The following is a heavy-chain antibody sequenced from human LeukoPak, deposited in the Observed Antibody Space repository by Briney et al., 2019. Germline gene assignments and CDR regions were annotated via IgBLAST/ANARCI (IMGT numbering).Heavy chain of an antibody. V-gene: IGHV3-30-3*01. CDR2: ISHDGSDK. J-gene: IGHJ3*02. Sequence: GRSLRLSCAASGFTFSSYAMHWVRQAPGKGLEWVAVISHDGSDKYYADSVKGRFTISRDNSKNTLYLQMNSLRAEDTAVYYCARRRGAYCSGGSCYDSAFDIWGQGTMVTVSS. CDR3: ARRRGAYCSGGSCYDSAFDI. D-gene: IGHD2-15*01. CDR1: GFTFSSYA.